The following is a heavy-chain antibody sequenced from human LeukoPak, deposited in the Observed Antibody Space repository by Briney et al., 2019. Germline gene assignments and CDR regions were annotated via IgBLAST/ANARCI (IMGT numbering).Heavy chain of an antibody. CDR1: GGSISSSSYY. V-gene: IGHV4-39*07. CDR3: GAEWELRFGPTSRFDP. Sequence: SETLSLTCTVSGGSISSSSYYWGWLRQPPGKGLEWIGSIYYSGSTYYNPSLKSRVTISVDTSKNQFSLKLSSVTAADTAVYYCGAEWELRFGPTSRFDPWGQGTLVTVSS. D-gene: IGHD1-26*01. CDR2: IYYSGST. J-gene: IGHJ5*02.